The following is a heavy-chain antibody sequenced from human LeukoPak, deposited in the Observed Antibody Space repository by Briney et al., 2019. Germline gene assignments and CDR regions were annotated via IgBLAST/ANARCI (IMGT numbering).Heavy chain of an antibody. Sequence: ASVKVSCKASGYTFTSYAMNWVRQAPGQGLEWMGWINTNTGNPTYAQGFTGRFVFSLDTSVSTAYLQISSLKAEDTAVYYCARGGYYYDSSGYYIYYFDYWGQGTLVTVSS. D-gene: IGHD3-22*01. CDR2: INTNTGNP. CDR3: ARGGYYYDSSGYYIYYFDY. J-gene: IGHJ4*02. CDR1: GYTFTSYA. V-gene: IGHV7-4-1*02.